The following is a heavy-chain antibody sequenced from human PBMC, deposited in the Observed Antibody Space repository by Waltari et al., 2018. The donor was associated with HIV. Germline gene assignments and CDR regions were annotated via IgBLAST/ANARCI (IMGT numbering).Heavy chain of an antibody. CDR3: ARGQNSGSDKYYFDY. J-gene: IGHJ4*02. CDR1: GGPINGYY. V-gene: IGHV4-59*01. CDR2: VYYNETI. D-gene: IGHD3-10*01. Sequence: QVQLQESGPRLVKPSETLSLTCTVSGGPINGYYWNWIRQSPGKRLHGIGYVYYNETINYNPSLKSRVTISIETSKTQFSLKLSSVTAADTAFYFCARGQNSGSDKYYFDYWGQGTLVTVSS.